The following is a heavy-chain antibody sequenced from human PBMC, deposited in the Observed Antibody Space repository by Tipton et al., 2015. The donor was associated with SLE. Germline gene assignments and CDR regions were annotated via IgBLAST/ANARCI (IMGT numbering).Heavy chain of an antibody. CDR2: INTGGGT. D-gene: IGHD6-13*01. CDR1: GGSITSSSYF. CDR3: TRAEFSSNWYMYWHFDL. Sequence: TLPLTCTVSGGSITSSSYFWGWIRQSPGKGLEWIGNINTGGGTHYNPSLKSRVTISRDTSGNQFSLNLSSVTASDTAVYFCTRAEFSSNWYMYWHFDLWGRGTLATASS. J-gene: IGHJ2*01. V-gene: IGHV4-39*02.